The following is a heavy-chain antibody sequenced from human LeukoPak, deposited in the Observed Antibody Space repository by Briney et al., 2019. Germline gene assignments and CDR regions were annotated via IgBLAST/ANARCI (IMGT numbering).Heavy chain of an antibody. D-gene: IGHD1-1*01. CDR1: GFVFTGYG. Sequence: APVKLSCKASGFVFTGYGFTWVRQAPGQGLEWMGWISANDGKIHYSERHQGRVTMSTDTVTSTVYMELRSLRSDDTAVYYCARELHVERDDYWGQGTLVTVSS. V-gene: IGHV1-18*01. CDR2: ISANDGKI. CDR3: ARELHVERDDY. J-gene: IGHJ4*02.